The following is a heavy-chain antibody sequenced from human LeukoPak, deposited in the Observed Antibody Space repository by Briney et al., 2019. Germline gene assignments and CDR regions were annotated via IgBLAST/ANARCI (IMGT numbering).Heavy chain of an antibody. V-gene: IGHV3-48*03. CDR3: AHRTIVGAFD. Sequence: PGGSLRLSCAASGFTFSSYEMNWVRQAPGKGLEWVSYISSSGSTIYYADSVKGRFTISRDNAKNSLYLQMNSLRAEDTAVHYCAHRTIVGAFDWGQGTLVTVSS. CDR1: GFTFSSYE. CDR2: ISSSGSTI. D-gene: IGHD1-26*01. J-gene: IGHJ4*02.